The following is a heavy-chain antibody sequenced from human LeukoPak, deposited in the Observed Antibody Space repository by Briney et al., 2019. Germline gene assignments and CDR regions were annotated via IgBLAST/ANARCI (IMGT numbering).Heavy chain of an antibody. CDR2: ISGSGGST. D-gene: IGHD4/OR15-4a*01. V-gene: IGHV3-23*01. J-gene: IGHJ2*01. CDR1: GFTFSSYA. CDR3: AKDREVPYWYFDL. Sequence: GGSLRLSCAASGFTFSSYAMSWVRQAPGKGLEWVSGISGSGGSTYYADSVKGRFTISRDNSKNTLYVQMNSLRAEDTAVYYCAKDREVPYWYFDLWGRGTLVTVSS.